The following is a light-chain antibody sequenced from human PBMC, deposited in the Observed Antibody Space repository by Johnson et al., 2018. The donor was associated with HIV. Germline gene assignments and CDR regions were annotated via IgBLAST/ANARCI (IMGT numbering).Light chain of an antibody. CDR3: GTWDTSLSPGGV. V-gene: IGLV1-51*02. CDR2: ENT. J-gene: IGLJ1*01. Sequence: QSVLTQPPSVSAAPGQKVTISCSGSSSNIGNKYVSWYQQLPGTAPKLLIYENTKRPSGIPDRFPGSKSGTSATLGITGLQTGDEADYYCGTWDTSLSPGGVFGSGTKVTVL. CDR1: SSNIGNKY.